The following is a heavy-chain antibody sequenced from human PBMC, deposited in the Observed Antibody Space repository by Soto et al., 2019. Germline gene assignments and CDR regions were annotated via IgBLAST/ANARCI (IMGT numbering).Heavy chain of an antibody. J-gene: IGHJ6*02. D-gene: IGHD3-3*01. CDR1: GFTFSSYS. CDR2: ISSSSSYI. V-gene: IGHV3-21*01. Sequence: EVQLVESGGGLVKPGGSLRLSCAASGFTFSSYSMHWVRQAPGKGLEWVSSISSSSSYIYYADSVKGRFTISRDNDKNTLYLQMNSLRAEDTAVYYCARSWNYYYYYGMDVWGQGTTVTVSS. CDR3: ARSWNYYYYYGMDV.